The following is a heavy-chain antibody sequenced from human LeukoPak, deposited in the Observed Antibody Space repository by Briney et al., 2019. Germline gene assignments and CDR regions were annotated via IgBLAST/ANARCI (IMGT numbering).Heavy chain of an antibody. V-gene: IGHV4-59*01. CDR3: ARGVVITLFDY. CDR2: IYYSGST. J-gene: IGHJ4*02. CDR1: GGSISSYY. D-gene: IGHD3-22*01. Sequence: PSATLSLTCTVSGGSISSYYWGWIRQPPGKGLEWIGYIYYSGSTNYNPSLKSRVTISVDTSKNQFSLKLSSVTAADTAVYYCARGVVITLFDYWGQGTLVIVSS.